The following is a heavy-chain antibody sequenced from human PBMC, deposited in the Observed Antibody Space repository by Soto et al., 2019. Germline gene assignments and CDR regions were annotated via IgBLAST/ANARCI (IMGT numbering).Heavy chain of an antibody. J-gene: IGHJ4*02. CDR1: GFTFSSYS. Sequence: WRSLRLSCAASGFTFSSYSMNWLRQAPGKGLEWVSSISSSSSYIYYADSVKGRFTISRDNAKNSLCLQMNSLRAEDTAVYYCARDRRCSGGSCFDYWGQGTLVTVS. D-gene: IGHD2-15*01. V-gene: IGHV3-21*01. CDR2: ISSSSSYI. CDR3: ARDRRCSGGSCFDY.